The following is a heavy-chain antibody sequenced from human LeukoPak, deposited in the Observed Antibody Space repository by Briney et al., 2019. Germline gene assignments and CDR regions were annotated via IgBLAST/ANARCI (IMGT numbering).Heavy chain of an antibody. J-gene: IGHJ1*01. D-gene: IGHD6-13*01. CDR3: TRDFYSSSWD. V-gene: IGHV3-74*01. Sequence: GGSLRLSCAVSGFTFSGYWMNWVRQAPGKGLVWVSRINSDGSGATYADSVKGRFTTSRDNAKKTLFLQMNSLRAEDTAVYYCTRDFYSSSWDWGQGTLVTVSS. CDR2: INSDGSGA. CDR1: GFTFSGYW.